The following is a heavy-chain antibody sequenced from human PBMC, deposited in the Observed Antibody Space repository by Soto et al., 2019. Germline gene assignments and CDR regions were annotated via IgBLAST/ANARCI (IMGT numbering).Heavy chain of an antibody. Sequence: ETRSLTCSVSGGSISSIDYYCGWGRQHPGKGVEWIGSISFGVTNYYNTWLKSRLTISIDTSTNQFSLQLRSLTAADTPVYYCATSSVSRILKHCHLVLWGRGTLVAAAS. CDR3: ATSSVSRILKHCHLVL. D-gene: IGHD2-21*01. J-gene: IGHJ2*01. CDR2: ISFGVTN. CDR1: GGSISSIDYY. V-gene: IGHV4-39*01.